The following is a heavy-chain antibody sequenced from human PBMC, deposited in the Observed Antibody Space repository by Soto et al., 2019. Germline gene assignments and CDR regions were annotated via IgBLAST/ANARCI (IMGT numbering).Heavy chain of an antibody. J-gene: IGHJ6*02. CDR3: ARETYDFWSGYWATTTMLGGVKYGMDV. Sequence: SETLSLTCAVYGGSFSGYYWSWIRQPPGKGLEWIGEINHSGSTNYNPSLKSRVTISVDTSKNQFSLKLSSVTAADTAVYYCARETYDFWSGYWATTTMLGGVKYGMDVRGQGTTVTVSS. CDR1: GGSFSGYY. V-gene: IGHV4-34*01. CDR2: INHSGST. D-gene: IGHD3-3*01.